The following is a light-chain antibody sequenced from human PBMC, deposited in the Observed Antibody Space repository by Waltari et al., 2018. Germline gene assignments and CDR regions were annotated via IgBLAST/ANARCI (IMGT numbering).Light chain of an antibody. J-gene: IGLJ3*02. V-gene: IGLV1-47*01. CDR2: RNN. Sequence: QSVLTQAPSASGTPGQRVTISCSGSSPHIGRTFVFWYQLLPGMAPKLLIFRNNQRPSGVPDRFSGSKSGTSASLAISGLRSEDEADYSCAAWDDSLRGPVFGTGTKLTVL. CDR3: AAWDDSLRGPV. CDR1: SPHIGRTF.